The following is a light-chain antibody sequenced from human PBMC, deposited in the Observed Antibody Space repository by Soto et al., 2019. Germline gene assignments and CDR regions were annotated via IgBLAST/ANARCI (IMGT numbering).Light chain of an antibody. V-gene: IGLV1-47*01. CDR2: KIN. J-gene: IGLJ1*01. CDR3: SSFTSRFTFV. Sequence: QSVLTQPPSASGTPGQRVTISCAGSNSNIGSNNVYWYQQLPGTAPKLLIYKINQRPSGVPDRFSGSKSGTSASLAVSGLRSEDEADYYCSSFTSRFTFVFGTGTKVTVL. CDR1: NSNIGSNN.